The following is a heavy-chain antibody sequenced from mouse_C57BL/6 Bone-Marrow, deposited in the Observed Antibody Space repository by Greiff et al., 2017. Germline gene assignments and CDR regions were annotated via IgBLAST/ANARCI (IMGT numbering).Heavy chain of an antibody. CDR1: GYTFTSYW. D-gene: IGHD2-3*01. J-gene: IGHJ3*01. CDR2: IDPSDSYT. Sequence: VKLQQPGAELVKPGASVKLSCKASGYTFTSYWMQWVKQRPGQGLEWIGEIDPSDSYTNYNQKFKGKATLTVDTSSSTAYMQLSSLTSEDSAVYYCASPEYDGYYGFAYWGQGTLVTVSA. V-gene: IGHV1-50*01. CDR3: ASPEYDGYYGFAY.